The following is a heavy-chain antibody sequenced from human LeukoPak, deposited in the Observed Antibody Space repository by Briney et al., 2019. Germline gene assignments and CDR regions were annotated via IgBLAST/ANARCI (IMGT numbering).Heavy chain of an antibody. J-gene: IGHJ4*02. CDR1: GLTFSSYG. CDR3: AKAPMSEWELPRYFDY. D-gene: IGHD1-26*01. V-gene: IGHV3-23*01. Sequence: GGSLRLSCAASGLTFSSYGMSWVRQAPGKGLDWVSAISGSGGKTYYADSVKGRFTISRDNSKNTLYLQMNSLRAEDTAVYYCAKAPMSEWELPRYFDYWGQGTLVTVSS. CDR2: ISGSGGKT.